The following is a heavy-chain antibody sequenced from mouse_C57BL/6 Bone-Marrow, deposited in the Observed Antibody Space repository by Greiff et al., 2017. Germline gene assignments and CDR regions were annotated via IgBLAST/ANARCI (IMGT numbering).Heavy chain of an antibody. CDR2: IDPSDSYT. J-gene: IGHJ4*01. V-gene: IGHV1-69*01. Sequence: QVQLQQPGAELVMPGASVKLSCKASGYTFTSYWMHWVKQRPGPGLEWIGEIDPSDSYTNYNQKFKGKSTLTVDKSSSTAYMQLSSLTSEDSAVYYCASGNYAMDYWGQGTSVTVSS. CDR3: ASGNYAMDY. CDR1: GYTFTSYW. D-gene: IGHD1-1*02.